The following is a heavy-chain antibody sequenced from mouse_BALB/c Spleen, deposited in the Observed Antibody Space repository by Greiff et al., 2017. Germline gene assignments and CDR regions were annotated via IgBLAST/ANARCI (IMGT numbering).Heavy chain of an antibody. J-gene: IGHJ2*01. CDR3: ARGYYGSFDY. V-gene: IGHV5-4*02. D-gene: IGHD1-1*01. CDR2: ISDGGSYT. Sequence: EVMLVESGGGLVKPGGSLKLSCAASGFTFSDYYMYWVRQTPEKRLEWVATISDGGSYTYYPDSVKGRFTISRDNAKNNLYLQMSSLKSEDTAMYYCARGYYGSFDYWGQGTTLTVSS. CDR1: GFTFSDYY.